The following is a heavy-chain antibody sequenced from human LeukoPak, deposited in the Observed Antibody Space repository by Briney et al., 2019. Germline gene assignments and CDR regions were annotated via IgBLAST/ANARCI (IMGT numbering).Heavy chain of an antibody. D-gene: IGHD4-11*01. V-gene: IGHV4-61*05. Sequence: SETLSLTCTVSGGSIRGSTSYWGWIRQPPGKGLEWIGYIYYSGSTNYNPSLKSRVTISVDTSKNQFSLKLSSVTAADTAVYYCARTYSNYVSPALYYYYYMDVWGKGTTVTVSS. J-gene: IGHJ6*03. CDR2: IYYSGST. CDR3: ARTYSNYVSPALYYYYYMDV. CDR1: GGSIRGSTSY.